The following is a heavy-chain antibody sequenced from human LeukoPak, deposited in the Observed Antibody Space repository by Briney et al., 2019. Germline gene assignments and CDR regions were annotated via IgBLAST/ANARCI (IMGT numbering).Heavy chain of an antibody. J-gene: IGHJ3*02. Sequence: SETLSLTCAVYGGSFSGYYWSWIRQPPGKWLEWIGEINHSGSTNYNPSLKSRVTISVDTSKNQFSLKLSSVTAADTAVYYCAREDGTSMDNAFDIWGQGTMVTVSS. D-gene: IGHD5-18*01. V-gene: IGHV4-34*01. CDR1: GGSFSGYY. CDR3: AREDGTSMDNAFDI. CDR2: INHSGST.